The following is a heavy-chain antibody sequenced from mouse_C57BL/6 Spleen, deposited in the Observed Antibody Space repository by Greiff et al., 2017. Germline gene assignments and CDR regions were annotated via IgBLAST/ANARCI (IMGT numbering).Heavy chain of an antibody. CDR2: ISDGGSYT. J-gene: IGHJ1*03. Sequence: EVHLVESGGGLVKPGGSLKLSCAASGFTFSSYAMSWVRQTPEKRLEWVATISDGGSYTYYPDNVKGRFTISRDNAKNNLYLQMSHLKSEDTALYYCARGEGYFDVWGTGTTVTVSS. CDR3: ARGEGYFDV. CDR1: GFTFSSYA. V-gene: IGHV5-4*01.